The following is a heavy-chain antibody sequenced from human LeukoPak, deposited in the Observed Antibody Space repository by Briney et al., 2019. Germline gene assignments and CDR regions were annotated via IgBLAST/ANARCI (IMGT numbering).Heavy chain of an antibody. CDR1: GFTFSSYW. J-gene: IGHJ4*02. D-gene: IGHD4-17*01. V-gene: IGHV3-7*03. CDR2: IKQDGSEK. CDR3: ARVADYGDYLDY. Sequence: GGSLRLSCAASGFTFSSYWMSWVRQAPGKGLEWVANIKQDGSEKYYVDSVKGRFTISRDNAKTSLYLQMNSLRAEDPAVYYCARVADYGDYLDYWGQGTLVTVSS.